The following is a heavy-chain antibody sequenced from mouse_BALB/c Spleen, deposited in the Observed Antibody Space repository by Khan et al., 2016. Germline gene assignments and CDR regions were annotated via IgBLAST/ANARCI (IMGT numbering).Heavy chain of an antibody. D-gene: IGHD2-2*01. J-gene: IGHJ2*01. CDR2: IYPGSGNT. V-gene: IGHV1-77*01. Sequence: VQLQESGAELARPGASVKLSCKASGYTFTDYYINWVKQRTGQGLEWIGVIYPGSGNTYYNEKFKGKATLTADKSSSTAYMQLSSLTSEDSAVYFCARSVYYGSYFDYWGQGTTLTVSS. CDR1: GYTFTDYY. CDR3: ARSVYYGSYFDY.